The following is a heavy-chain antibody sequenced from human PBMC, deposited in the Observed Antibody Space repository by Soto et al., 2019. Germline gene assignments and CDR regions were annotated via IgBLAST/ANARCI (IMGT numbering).Heavy chain of an antibody. J-gene: IGHJ6*02. D-gene: IGHD3-16*01. Sequence: ASVKVSCKASGYTFSDFDINWLRPASGQGPEWMGWINAKSGDTFFAQRFQGKFNMTWDTSLSTAYMKVGSLTSDDTAMYYCARGNPFNYAGFDVWGQGTTVTVSS. CDR3: ARGNPFNYAGFDV. CDR2: INAKSGDT. V-gene: IGHV1-8*01. CDR1: GYTFSDFD.